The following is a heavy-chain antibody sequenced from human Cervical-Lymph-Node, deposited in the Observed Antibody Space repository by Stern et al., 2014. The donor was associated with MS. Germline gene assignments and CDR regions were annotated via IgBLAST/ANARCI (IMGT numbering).Heavy chain of an antibody. CDR1: GFTFSSYS. Sequence: EVQLVESGGGLVKPGGSLRLSCAASGFTFSSYSMNWVRQAPGKGLEWVSSISSSSYIYYADSVKGRFTISRDNAKNSLYLQMNSLRAEDTAVYYCARDSSSWYAIDYWGQGTLVTVSS. J-gene: IGHJ4*02. CDR3: ARDSSSWYAIDY. CDR2: ISSSSYI. V-gene: IGHV3-21*01. D-gene: IGHD6-13*01.